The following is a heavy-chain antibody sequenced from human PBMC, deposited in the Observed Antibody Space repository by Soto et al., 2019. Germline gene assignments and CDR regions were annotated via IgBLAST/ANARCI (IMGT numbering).Heavy chain of an antibody. J-gene: IGHJ4*02. CDR1: GFTFSSYG. V-gene: IGHV3-33*01. CDR3: ARGGCSSTSCYPPPHYFDY. Sequence: QVQLVESGAGVVQPGRSLRLSCAASGFTFSSYGMHWVRQAPGKGLEWVAVIWYDGSNKYYADSVKGRFTISRDNSKNTLYLQMNSLRAEDTAVYYCARGGCSSTSCYPPPHYFDYWGQGTLVTVSS. D-gene: IGHD2-2*01. CDR2: IWYDGSNK.